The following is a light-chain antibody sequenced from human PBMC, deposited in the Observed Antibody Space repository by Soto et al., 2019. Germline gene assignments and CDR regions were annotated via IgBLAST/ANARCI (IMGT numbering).Light chain of an antibody. J-gene: IGLJ2*01. V-gene: IGLV2-8*01. Sequence: QSALTQPPSASGSPGQSVTISCTGTSSDVGSYRFVSWYQQHPGKAPKLLIYEVSKRPSGVPDRFSASTSGNTASLTVSGLQADDEADYYCSSYAGNKNVIFGGGTKLTVL. CDR3: SSYAGNKNVI. CDR2: EVS. CDR1: SSDVGSYRF.